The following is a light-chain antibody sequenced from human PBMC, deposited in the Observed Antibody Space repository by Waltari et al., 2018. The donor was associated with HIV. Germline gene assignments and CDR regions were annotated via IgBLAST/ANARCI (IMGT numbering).Light chain of an antibody. CDR1: SSNIGTNY. CDR3: AAWDDSLGGRGL. CDR2: RNN. J-gene: IGLJ3*02. V-gene: IGLV1-47*01. Sequence: QSVLTQPPSATGTPGQRVTISCSGSSSNIGTNYVHWYQQLPGTTPKLPIFRNNHRPAGGPGRFAASKAGTSASLAIRGLRSEEEGDYYCAAWDDSLGGRGLFGGGTRLTVL.